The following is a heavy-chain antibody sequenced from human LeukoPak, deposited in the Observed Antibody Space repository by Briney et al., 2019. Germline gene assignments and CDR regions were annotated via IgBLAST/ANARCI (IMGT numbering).Heavy chain of an antibody. J-gene: IGHJ3*02. CDR2: ILYTGST. CDR3: ARHSYGDPVAFDI. V-gene: IGHV4-59*08. D-gene: IGHD4-17*01. Sequence: KPSETLSLTCTVSGGSMNAHHWSWIRQSPGKGLEWIAYILYTGSTNYNPSLESRVIISADMSKNQFSLRLSSVTAADTAIYYCARHSYGDPVAFDIWGQGTVVSVSS. CDR1: GGSMNAHH.